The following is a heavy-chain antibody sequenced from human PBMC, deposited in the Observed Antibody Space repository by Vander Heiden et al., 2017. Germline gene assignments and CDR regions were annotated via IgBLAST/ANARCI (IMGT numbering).Heavy chain of an antibody. CDR2: ISGSGGST. D-gene: IGHD4-17*01. CDR1: GFTSSGYA. CDR3: AKQGDHDYGAMGFDY. Sequence: EVQLLESGGGLVQPGGSLRLSCAASGFTSSGYALSWVRQAPGKGLEWVSAISGSGGSTCYADSVKGRFTISRDNSKNTLYLQMNSLRAEDTAVYYCAKQGDHDYGAMGFDYWGQGTLVTVSS. V-gene: IGHV3-23*01. J-gene: IGHJ4*02.